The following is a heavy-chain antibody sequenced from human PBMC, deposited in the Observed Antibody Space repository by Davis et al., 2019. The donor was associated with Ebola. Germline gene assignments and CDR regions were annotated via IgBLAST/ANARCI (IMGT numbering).Heavy chain of an antibody. V-gene: IGHV3-23*01. Sequence: GGSLRLSCAASGFTFSSYSMNWVRQAPGKGLEWVSAVSGDGTTYSADPVKGRFTISRDNSKNTLYLQMHSLRAEDTAVYYCTFTVTPGFDYWGQGTLVTVSS. CDR2: VSGDGTT. J-gene: IGHJ4*02. CDR1: GFTFSSYS. D-gene: IGHD4-11*01. CDR3: TFTVTPGFDY.